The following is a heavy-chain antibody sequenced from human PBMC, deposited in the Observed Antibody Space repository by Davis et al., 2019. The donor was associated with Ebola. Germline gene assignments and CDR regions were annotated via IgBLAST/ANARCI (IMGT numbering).Heavy chain of an antibody. CDR1: GGSFSDYY. CDR3: ARRSYSSSLIDS. D-gene: IGHD6-13*01. Sequence: MPGGSLRLSCAVYGGSFSDYYWSWIRQPPGKELEWIGEITHSESTNYNPSLKSRVTISVDTSKNQFSLKLSSVTAADTAVYFCARRSYSSSLIDSWGQGSLVTVSS. J-gene: IGHJ4*02. CDR2: ITHSEST. V-gene: IGHV4-34*01.